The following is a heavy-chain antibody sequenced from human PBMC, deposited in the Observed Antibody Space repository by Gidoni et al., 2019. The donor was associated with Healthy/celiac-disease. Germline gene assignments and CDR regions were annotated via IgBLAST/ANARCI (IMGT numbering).Heavy chain of an antibody. CDR1: GFTCRTYS. CDR3: ARDHYYDSSGYYPQARLFDY. Sequence: EVQLVASGGGLVPLGGSVRLSCAASGFTCRTYSMNWGRQATGKGLKWFSYISSSSSTIYYADSVKGRFTSSRDNAKNSLYRQMNSLRDEDTAVYYCARDHYYDSSGYYPQARLFDYWGQGTLVTVSS. V-gene: IGHV3-48*02. J-gene: IGHJ4*02. D-gene: IGHD3-22*01. CDR2: ISSSSSTI.